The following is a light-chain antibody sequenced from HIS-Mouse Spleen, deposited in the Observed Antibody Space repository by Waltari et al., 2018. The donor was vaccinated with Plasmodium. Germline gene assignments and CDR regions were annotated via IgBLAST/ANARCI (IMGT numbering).Light chain of an antibody. Sequence: DIQMTQSPSSLSASVGDRVTITCQASQEISNYLNWYQQKPGKAPKLLIYDASNLETGGPSRFSGSGSGTDFTYNISSLQPEDIATYYCQQYDNRPPYTFGQGTKLEIK. CDR1: QEISNY. CDR3: QQYDNRPPYT. CDR2: DAS. J-gene: IGKJ2*01. V-gene: IGKV1-33*01.